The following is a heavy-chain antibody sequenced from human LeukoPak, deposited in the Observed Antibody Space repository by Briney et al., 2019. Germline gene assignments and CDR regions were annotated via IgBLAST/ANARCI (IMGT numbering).Heavy chain of an antibody. J-gene: IGHJ4*02. CDR3: ARGLHSRVAGTRFDY. Sequence: SETLSLTCTVSGGSISSSAYYWGWIRQPPGKGLEWIGSIYYSGSTYYNPSLKSRVTISVNTSKNQFSLKLSSVTAADTAVYYCARGLHSRVAGTRFDYWGQGTLVTVSS. CDR1: GGSISSSAYY. V-gene: IGHV4-39*01. D-gene: IGHD6-19*01. CDR2: IYYSGST.